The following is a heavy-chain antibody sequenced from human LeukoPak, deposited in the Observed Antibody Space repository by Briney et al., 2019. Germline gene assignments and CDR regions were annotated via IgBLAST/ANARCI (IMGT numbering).Heavy chain of an antibody. CDR2: ISSSSSYI. CDR3: ARDGYSGSPPDFDY. D-gene: IGHD5-12*01. Sequence: GGFLRLSCAASGFTFSSYSMNWVRQAPGKGLEWVSSISSSSSYIYYADSVKGRFTISRDNAKNSLYLQMNSLRAEDTAVYYCARDGYSGSPPDFDYWGRGTLVTVSS. CDR1: GFTFSSYS. V-gene: IGHV3-21*01. J-gene: IGHJ4*02.